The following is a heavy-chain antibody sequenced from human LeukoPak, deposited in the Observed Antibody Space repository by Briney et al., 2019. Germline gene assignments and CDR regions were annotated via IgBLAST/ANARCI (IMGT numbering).Heavy chain of an antibody. CDR3: ARLKGTNGVCYPDY. J-gene: IGHJ4*02. D-gene: IGHD2-8*01. CDR1: GGSISSSSFY. V-gene: IGHV4-39*01. CDR2: IYDTGSI. Sequence: SETLSLTCTVSGGSISSSSFYWGWIRQSPGKGLEWNGRIYDTGSIYYNPSLRSRVTISLDTSKNQFSLKLTSVTAADTAVYHCARLKGTNGVCYPDYWGQGTLVTVSS.